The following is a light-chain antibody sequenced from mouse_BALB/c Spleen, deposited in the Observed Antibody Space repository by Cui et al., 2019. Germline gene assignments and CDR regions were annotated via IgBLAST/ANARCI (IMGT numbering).Light chain of an antibody. V-gene: IGKV4-80*01. Sequence: QIVLTQSPAFMSASLGEEITLTCSASASVSYMHWYKQRSGTSPKLLIYSTSTLASGVPSRVSGGGSVTFYSLTISSVEAEDAADYYCHQWGSYAWTFGGGTKLEIK. CDR2: STS. CDR1: ASVSY. J-gene: IGKJ1*01. CDR3: HQWGSYAWT.